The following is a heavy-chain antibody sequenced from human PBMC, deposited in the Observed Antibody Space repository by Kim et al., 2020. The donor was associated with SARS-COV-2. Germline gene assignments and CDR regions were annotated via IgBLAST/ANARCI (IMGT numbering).Heavy chain of an antibody. CDR3: ARHHYDFWSGYYYYYGMDV. V-gene: IGHV4-59*08. Sequence: SETLSLTCTVSGGSISSYYWSWIRQPPGKGLEWIGYIYYSGSTNYNPSLKSRVTISVDTSNQFSLKLSSVTAADTAVYYCARHHYDFWSGYYYYYGMDVWGQGTTVTVSS. J-gene: IGHJ6*02. CDR1: GGSISSYY. D-gene: IGHD3-3*01. CDR2: IYYSGST.